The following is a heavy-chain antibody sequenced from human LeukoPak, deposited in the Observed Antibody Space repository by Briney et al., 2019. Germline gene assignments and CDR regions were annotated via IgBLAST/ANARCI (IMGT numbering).Heavy chain of an antibody. Sequence: PSETLSLTCTVSVSGDSMRGYYWSWIRQPPGKGLEWIGYFYYGGSTSYIPPLHYNPSLKSRLSISLDTSKNQFSLHLTSVTAADTAVYYCAGGSAYYYDTSGPRFYYDYWGQGILVAISS. CDR3: AGGSAYYYDTSGPRFYYDY. CDR1: GDSMRGYY. J-gene: IGHJ4*02. V-gene: IGHV4-59*01. CDR2: FYYGGST. D-gene: IGHD3-22*01.